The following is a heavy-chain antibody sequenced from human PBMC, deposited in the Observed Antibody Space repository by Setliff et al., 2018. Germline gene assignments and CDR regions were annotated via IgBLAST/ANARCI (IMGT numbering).Heavy chain of an antibody. Sequence: SVTLSLTCTVSGGSLRDSAIFWGWIRQPPGKGLEWIGSTYYNGDTYYNPSLKSRVTMSVDTSRNQFSLKLSSVTAADTALYYCARHVGIRGRGYNYYYYYMDVWGKGTTVTVSS. V-gene: IGHV4-39*01. D-gene: IGHD3-10*01. J-gene: IGHJ6*03. CDR3: ARHVGIRGRGYNYYYYYMDV. CDR2: TYYNGDT. CDR1: GGSLRDSAIF.